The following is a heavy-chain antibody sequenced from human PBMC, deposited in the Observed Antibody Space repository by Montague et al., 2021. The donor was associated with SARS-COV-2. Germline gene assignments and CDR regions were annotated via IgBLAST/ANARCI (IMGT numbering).Heavy chain of an antibody. CDR1: GGSLSGYH. CDR3: ARGLIDITMMVVVFTGASLYFDY. V-gene: IGHV4-34*01. D-gene: IGHD3-22*01. Sequence: SETLSLTCGVSGGSLSGYHWSWIRQPPGKGLEWIGEIGPSGSTNYNPSLKSRVIISLDTSKNQFSLKLSSVTAVDTAVYYCARGLIDITMMVVVFTGASLYFDYWGQGIMVTVSS. J-gene: IGHJ4*02. CDR2: IGPSGST.